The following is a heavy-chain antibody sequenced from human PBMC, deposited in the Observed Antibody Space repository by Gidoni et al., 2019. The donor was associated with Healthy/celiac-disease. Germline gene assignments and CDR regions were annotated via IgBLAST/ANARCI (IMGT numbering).Heavy chain of an antibody. CDR2: IYHSGST. J-gene: IGHJ3*02. V-gene: IGHV4-4*02. D-gene: IGHD5-18*01. CDR3: AREMRQLWTRGAFDI. CDR1: GGSIRSSNW. Sequence: QVQLQESGPGLVTPSGTLSLTCAVSGGSIRSSNWWRWVRQPPGKGLEGIGEIYHSGSTTYNPSLKSRVTISVDKSKNQFSLKLSSVTAADTAVYYCAREMRQLWTRGAFDIWGQGTMVTVSS.